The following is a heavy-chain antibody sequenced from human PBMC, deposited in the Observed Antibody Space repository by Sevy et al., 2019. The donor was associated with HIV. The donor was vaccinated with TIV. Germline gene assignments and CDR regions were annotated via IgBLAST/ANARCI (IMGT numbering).Heavy chain of an antibody. D-gene: IGHD3-3*01. CDR3: ASGGNGDFWSYEYYYYGMDV. J-gene: IGHJ6*02. CDR1: GYSFDSYD. CDR2: VSPKTGAT. V-gene: IGHV1-8*01. Sequence: ASVKVSCKASGYSFDSYDINWVRQATGQGLEWMGWVSPKTGATGFAQKFKGRVTMTRNTSISTAYMELSSLTNEDTAVYYCASGGNGDFWSYEYYYYGMDVWGQGTTVTVSS.